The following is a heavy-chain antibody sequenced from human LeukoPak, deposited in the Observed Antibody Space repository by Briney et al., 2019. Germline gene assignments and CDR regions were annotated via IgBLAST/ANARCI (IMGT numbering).Heavy chain of an antibody. Sequence: ASVKVSYKASGYTFTGYYMHWVRQAPGQGLEWMGWINPNSGGTNYAQKFQGRVTMTRDTSISTAYMELSSLRSEDTAVYYCAREPPRRGYSGYVANWFDPWGQGTLVTVSS. CDR1: GYTFTGYY. D-gene: IGHD5-12*01. J-gene: IGHJ5*02. CDR3: AREPPRRGYSGYVANWFDP. V-gene: IGHV1-2*02. CDR2: INPNSGGT.